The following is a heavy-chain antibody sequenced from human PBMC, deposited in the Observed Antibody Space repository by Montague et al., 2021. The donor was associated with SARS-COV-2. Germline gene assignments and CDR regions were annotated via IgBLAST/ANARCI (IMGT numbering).Heavy chain of an antibody. Sequence: SLRLSCAASGFTFSSYAMHWVRQAPGEGLEWVAVISYDGSNKYYADSVKGRFTTSRDNSKNTLYLQMNSLRAEDTAVYYCARVLGGYYGMDVWGQGTTVTVSS. V-gene: IGHV3-30-3*01. CDR2: ISYDGSNK. D-gene: IGHD2/OR15-2a*01. CDR3: ARVLGGYYGMDV. CDR1: GFTFSSYA. J-gene: IGHJ6*02.